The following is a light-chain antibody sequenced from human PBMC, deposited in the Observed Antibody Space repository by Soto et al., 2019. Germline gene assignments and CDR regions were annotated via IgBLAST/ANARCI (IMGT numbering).Light chain of an antibody. CDR1: QSVSSNY. V-gene: IGKV3-20*01. CDR2: GAR. Sequence: EIVLTQSPGSLSLSPGEGATLSCRASQSVSSNYLAWYQQKLGQAPRLLIYGARTRATGVPDRFSASGSGTDFSLTISRLEPEDFAVYYCQSYGSSRTFGHGTKVDIK. CDR3: QSYGSSRT. J-gene: IGKJ1*01.